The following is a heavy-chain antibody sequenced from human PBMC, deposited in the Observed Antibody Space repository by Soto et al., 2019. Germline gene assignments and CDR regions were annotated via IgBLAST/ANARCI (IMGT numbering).Heavy chain of an antibody. V-gene: IGHV4-59*01. D-gene: IGHD3-16*02. CDR3: ARAVGDYIWGSYRD. CDR2: IYYSGST. Sequence: SETLSLTCPVSGDYIRRPFYWGWIRQPPGKGLEWIGCIYYSGSTNYNPSLQSRVTISVDTSKNQFSLKLSSVTAADTAVYYCARAVGDYIWGSYRDWGQGTLVTVSS. J-gene: IGHJ4*02. CDR1: GDYIRRPFY.